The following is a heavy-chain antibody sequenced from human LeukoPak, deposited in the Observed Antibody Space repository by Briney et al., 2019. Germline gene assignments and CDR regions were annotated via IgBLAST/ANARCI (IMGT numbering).Heavy chain of an antibody. CDR1: GYTFTGYY. CDR2: INPNSGGT. V-gene: IGHV1-2*02. CDR3: ATSSVSKGKPPSYKI. D-gene: IGHD1-26*01. J-gene: IGHJ3*02. Sequence: ASVKVSCKASGYTFTGYYMHWVRQAPGQGLEGMGWINPNSGGTNYAQKFQGRVTMTRDTSISTAYMELSRLRSDDTAVYYCATSSVSKGKPPSYKIWGQGTMVTVSS.